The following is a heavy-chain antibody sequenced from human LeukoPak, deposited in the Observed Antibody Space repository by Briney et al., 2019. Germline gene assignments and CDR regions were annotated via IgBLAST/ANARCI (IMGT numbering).Heavy chain of an antibody. CDR1: GGTFSSYA. CDR2: IIPIFGTA. Sequence: ASVKVSCKASGGTFSSYAISWVRQAPGQGLEWMGGIIPIFGTADYAQKFQGRVTITADESTSTAYMELSSLRSEDTAVYYCARRPTPELYHFDYWGQGTLVTVSS. V-gene: IGHV1-69*01. D-gene: IGHD3-16*02. CDR3: ARRPTPELYHFDY. J-gene: IGHJ4*02.